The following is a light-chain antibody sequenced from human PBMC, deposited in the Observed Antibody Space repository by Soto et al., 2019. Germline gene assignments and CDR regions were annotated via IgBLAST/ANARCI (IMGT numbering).Light chain of an antibody. CDR3: QHYGSAAWT. CDR1: QSVSSTY. Sequence: EIVLTQSPGTLSLSPGERATLSCRASQSVSSTYLAWYQQKPGRAPRLLIYGASSRATGIPDRFSGSGSETAFTLTISRLEPEDFAVYYCQHYGSAAWTFGQGTKVAIK. CDR2: GAS. J-gene: IGKJ1*01. V-gene: IGKV3-20*01.